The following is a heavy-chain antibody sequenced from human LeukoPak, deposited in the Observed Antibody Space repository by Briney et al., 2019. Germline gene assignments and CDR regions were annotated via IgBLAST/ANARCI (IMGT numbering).Heavy chain of an antibody. V-gene: IGHV4-59*12. CDR1: GGSISSYY. J-gene: IGHJ6*03. Sequence: SETLSLTYTVSGGSISSYYWSWIRQPPGKGLEWIGHIYNSGSTNYNPSLKSRVTISVDTSKNQFSLKLSSVTAADMAVYFCARTYRRFYYYYMDVWGKGTTVTVSS. CDR3: ARTYRRFYYYYMDV. CDR2: IYNSGST.